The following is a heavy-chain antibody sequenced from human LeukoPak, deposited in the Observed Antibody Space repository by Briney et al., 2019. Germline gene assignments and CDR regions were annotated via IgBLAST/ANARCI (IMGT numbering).Heavy chain of an antibody. J-gene: IGHJ4*02. V-gene: IGHV1-69*13. Sequence: GASVKVSCKASGGTFISYANSWVRQAPGQGLEGMGGIIPIFGTANYAQKFQGRVTITADESTSTAYMELSSLRSEDTAVYYCARDQVLSQSGRLDYWGQGTLVTVSS. D-gene: IGHD3-9*01. CDR2: IIPIFGTA. CDR3: ARDQVLSQSGRLDY. CDR1: GGTFISYA.